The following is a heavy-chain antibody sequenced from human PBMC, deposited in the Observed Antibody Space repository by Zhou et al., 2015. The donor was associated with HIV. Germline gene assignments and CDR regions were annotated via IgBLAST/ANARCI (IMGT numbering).Heavy chain of an antibody. CDR3: ARVRGYSYGPRYYYGMDV. D-gene: IGHD5-18*01. Sequence: QVQLVQSGAEVKKPGSSVKVSCKASGGTFSNYAISWVRQAPGQGLEWVGGIIPIFVTANYAQKFQVRVTITADESTSTAYMELSSLRSEDTAVYYCARVRGYSYGPRYYYGMDVWGQGTTVTVSS. J-gene: IGHJ6*02. CDR1: GGTFSNYA. CDR2: IIPIFVTA. V-gene: IGHV1-69*12.